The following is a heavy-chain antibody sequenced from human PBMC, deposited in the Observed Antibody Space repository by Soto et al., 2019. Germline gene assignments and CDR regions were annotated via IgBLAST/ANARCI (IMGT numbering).Heavy chain of an antibody. CDR3: ARILKGGTFDWLQIDC. CDR1: GFSLTTSRMC. J-gene: IGHJ4*02. V-gene: IGHV2-70*01. Sequence: ESGPTLVNPTQTLTLTCTFSGFSLTTSRMCVTWIRQPPGKAPEWLALINWRDNKYYTTSLKTRLTLSKDTSKNQVVLTLTNMDPVDTGTYYCARILKGGTFDWLQIDCWGQGTLVTV. D-gene: IGHD3-9*01. CDR2: INWRDNK.